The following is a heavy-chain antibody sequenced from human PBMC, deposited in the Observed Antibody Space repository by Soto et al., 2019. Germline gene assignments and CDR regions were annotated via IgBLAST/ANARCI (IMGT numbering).Heavy chain of an antibody. CDR2: IYHSGST. D-gene: IGHD1-20*01. CDR1: GGSISSGGYS. Sequence: ASETLSLTCAVSGGSISSGGYSCNWIRQPPGKGLEWIGYIYHSGSTYYNPSLKSRVTISVDRSKNQFSLKLSSVTAADTAVYYCARGLYNPFDYWGQGTLVTVSS. J-gene: IGHJ4*02. V-gene: IGHV4-30-2*01. CDR3: ARGLYNPFDY.